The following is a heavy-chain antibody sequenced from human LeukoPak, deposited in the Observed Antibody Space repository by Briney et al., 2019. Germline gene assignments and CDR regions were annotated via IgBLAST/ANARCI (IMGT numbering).Heavy chain of an antibody. Sequence: GGSLRLSCAASGFTFNSYGMNWVRQAPGKGLEWVSSISTSTSYIYYADSVKGRFTISRDNAKNSLYLQMNSLRAEDTAVYYCARLAVVAATEDPYYYKYGTDVWGQGTTVTVSS. CDR3: ARLAVVAATEDPYYYKYGTDV. CDR2: ISTSTSYI. J-gene: IGHJ6*02. CDR1: GFTFNSYG. V-gene: IGHV3-21*01. D-gene: IGHD2-15*01.